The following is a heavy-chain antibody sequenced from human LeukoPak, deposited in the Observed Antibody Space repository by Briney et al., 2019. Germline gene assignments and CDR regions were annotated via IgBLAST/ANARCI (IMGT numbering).Heavy chain of an antibody. V-gene: IGHV5-51*01. CDR2: IYHGDSDT. J-gene: IGHJ5*02. Sequence: GASLQISCKGSGYSFTSYWIGWGRQMPGKGLEWMGIIYHGDSDTRYSPSFQGQVTISADKSISTAYLQWSSLKASDTAMYYCVRRKTLRYCSSTSCESMSWFDPWGQGTLVTVSS. D-gene: IGHD2-2*01. CDR1: GYSFTSYW. CDR3: VRRKTLRYCSSTSCESMSWFDP.